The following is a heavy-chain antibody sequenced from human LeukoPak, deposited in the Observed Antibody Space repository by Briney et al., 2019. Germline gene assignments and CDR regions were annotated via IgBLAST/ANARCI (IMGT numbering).Heavy chain of an antibody. CDR3: ARDPIGYCSSTSCLYYYYMDV. V-gene: IGHV4-38-2*02. J-gene: IGHJ6*03. CDR2: IFHSGYT. CDR1: TYSISSDHY. Sequence: SETLSLTCTVSTYSISSDHYWGWIRQSPGKGLEWIGSIFHSGYTFYSPSLKSRVTISVDTSKNQFSLKLSSVTAADTAVYYCARDPIGYCSSTSCLYYYYMDVWGKGTTVTVSS. D-gene: IGHD2-2*01.